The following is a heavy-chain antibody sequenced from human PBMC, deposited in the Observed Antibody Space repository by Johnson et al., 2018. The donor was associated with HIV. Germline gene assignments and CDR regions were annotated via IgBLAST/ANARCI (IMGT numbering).Heavy chain of an antibody. V-gene: IGHV3-74*02. J-gene: IGHJ3*02. CDR2: IISDATTA. Sequence: VQLVESGGGLVKPGGSLRLSCAASGFSFSTYWMHWVRQAPGQGLVWVSRIISDATTAIYTDSVKGRFTISRDNVKNTMYLQMNSLRADDTAVYYCTTGASSAFDIWGQGTMVTVSS. CDR1: GFSFSTYW. CDR3: TTGASSAFDI. D-gene: IGHD3-10*01.